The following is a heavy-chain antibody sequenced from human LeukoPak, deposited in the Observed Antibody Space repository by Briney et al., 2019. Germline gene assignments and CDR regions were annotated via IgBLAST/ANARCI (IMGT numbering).Heavy chain of an antibody. Sequence: GGSLRLSCAASGFTFSNAWMDWVRQATGKGLEWVGRSRKRGNKYVTENAASVKGRFTISRDDSNNSLYLQMNSLRTEDTAVYYCAREGYNYGSDAFDIWGQGTMVTVSS. CDR2: SRKRGNKYVT. J-gene: IGHJ3*02. CDR1: GFTFSNAW. V-gene: IGHV3-72*01. D-gene: IGHD5-18*01. CDR3: AREGYNYGSDAFDI.